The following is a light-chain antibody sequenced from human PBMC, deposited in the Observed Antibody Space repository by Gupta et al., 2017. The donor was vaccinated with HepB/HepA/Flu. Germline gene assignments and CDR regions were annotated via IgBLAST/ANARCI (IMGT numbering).Light chain of an antibody. Sequence: DIQMTQSPSSLSASVGDRVTITCRASQSVGTSLHWYQQKPGKAPNLLIYSASSLQSGVPSRFSGSGSETDFTLTISSLQAEDFATYHCQQSYSAPRFTFGPGTNVAIK. J-gene: IGKJ3*01. V-gene: IGKV1-39*01. CDR3: QQSYSAPRFT. CDR1: QSVGTS. CDR2: SAS.